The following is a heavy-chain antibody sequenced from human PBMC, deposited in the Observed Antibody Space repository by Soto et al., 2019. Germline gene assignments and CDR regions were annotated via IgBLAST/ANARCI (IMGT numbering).Heavy chain of an antibody. CDR1: GGSISSGGYS. J-gene: IGHJ4*02. D-gene: IGHD6-6*01. V-gene: IGHV4-30-2*01. CDR2: IYHSGST. Sequence: LSLTCAVSGGSISSGGYSWSWIRQPPGKGLEWIGYIYHSGSTYYNPSLKSRVTISVDRSKNQFSLKLSSVTAADTAVYYCARTYSSSPLFDYWGQGTLVTVSS. CDR3: ARTYSSSPLFDY.